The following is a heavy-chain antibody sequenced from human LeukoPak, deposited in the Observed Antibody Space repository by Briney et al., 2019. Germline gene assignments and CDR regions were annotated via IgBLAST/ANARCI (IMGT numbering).Heavy chain of an antibody. CDR2: IYTSGST. V-gene: IGHV4-61*02. Sequence: SETLPLTCTVSGGSISSSSYYWSWIRQPAGKGLEWIGRIYTSGSTNYNPSLKSRVTMSVDTSKNQFSLKLSSVTAADTAVYYCAREKDDSSGYYVDWGQGTLVTVSS. D-gene: IGHD3-22*01. J-gene: IGHJ4*02. CDR3: AREKDDSSGYYVD. CDR1: GGSISSSSYY.